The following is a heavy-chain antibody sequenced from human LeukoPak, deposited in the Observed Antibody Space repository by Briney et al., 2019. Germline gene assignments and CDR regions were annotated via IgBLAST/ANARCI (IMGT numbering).Heavy chain of an antibody. CDR2: INPNSGGT. D-gene: IGHD2-2*02. V-gene: IGHV1-2*02. Sequence: ASVKVSCKASGYTFTGYYMHWVRQASGQGLEWMGWINPNSGGTNYAQKFQGRVTMTRDTSISTAYMELSRLRSDDTAVYYCARFFVVPAATPYYYYYYMDVWGKGTTVTVSS. J-gene: IGHJ6*03. CDR1: GYTFTGYY. CDR3: ARFFVVPAATPYYYYYYMDV.